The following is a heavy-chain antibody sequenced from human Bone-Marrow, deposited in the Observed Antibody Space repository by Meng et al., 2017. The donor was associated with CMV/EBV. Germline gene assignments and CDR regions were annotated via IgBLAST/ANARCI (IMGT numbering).Heavy chain of an antibody. Sequence: QVQLQQWGTRLLKPSETLSRTCAVYGGSFSGYYWTWIRQPPGKGLEWIGEINHSGSTNYNPSLKSRVIMAVDTSKNQFSLKLSSVTAADTAVYYCARGGEQLAPWGMDVWGQGTTVTVSS. V-gene: IGHV4-34*01. CDR1: GGSFSGYY. CDR3: ARGGEQLAPWGMDV. D-gene: IGHD6-6*01. J-gene: IGHJ6*02. CDR2: INHSGST.